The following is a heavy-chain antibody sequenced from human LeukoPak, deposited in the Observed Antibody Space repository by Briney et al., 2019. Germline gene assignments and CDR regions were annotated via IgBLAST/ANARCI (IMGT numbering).Heavy chain of an antibody. Sequence: SETLSLTCTVSGGSISSYYWSWIRQPPGKGLEWIGYIYTSGSTNYNPSLKRLVTISVDTSKNQFSLKLSSVTAADTAVYYCARHALGVSPMDVWGKGTTVTVSS. CDR1: GGSISSYY. CDR2: IYTSGST. V-gene: IGHV4-4*09. J-gene: IGHJ6*03. D-gene: IGHD3-10*01. CDR3: ARHALGVSPMDV.